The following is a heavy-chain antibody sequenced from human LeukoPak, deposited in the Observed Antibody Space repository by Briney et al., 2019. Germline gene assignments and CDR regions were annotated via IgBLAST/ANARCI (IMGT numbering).Heavy chain of an antibody. V-gene: IGHV1-18*01. CDR2: ISAYNGNT. CDR3: ARDPRYCSSTSCQRKNYMDV. CDR1: GYTFTSYG. J-gene: IGHJ6*03. D-gene: IGHD2-2*01. Sequence: ASVKVSCKASGYTFTSYGISWVRQAPGQGLEWMGWISAYNGNTNYAQKLQGRVTMTTDTSTSTAYMELRSLRSDDTAVYYCARDPRYCSSTSCQRKNYMDVWGKGTTVTVSS.